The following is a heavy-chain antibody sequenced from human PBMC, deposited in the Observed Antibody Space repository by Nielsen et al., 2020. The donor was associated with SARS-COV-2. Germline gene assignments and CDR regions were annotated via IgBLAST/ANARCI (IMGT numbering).Heavy chain of an antibody. CDR2: RFYSGYT. CDR1: GGSVTPFY. J-gene: IGHJ4*02. V-gene: IGHV4-59*08. Sequence: GSLRLSCTVSGGSVTPFYWNWIRQSPGKGLEWLGHRFYSGYTKYNPSLSSRITISVDTSKNQVSLKLSSVTAADTAVYYCARHGSRWLQLEEFDYWGQGTLVTVSS. D-gene: IGHD5-24*01. CDR3: ARHGSRWLQLEEFDY.